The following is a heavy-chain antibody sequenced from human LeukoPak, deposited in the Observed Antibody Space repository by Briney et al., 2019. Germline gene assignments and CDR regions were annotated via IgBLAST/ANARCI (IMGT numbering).Heavy chain of an antibody. J-gene: IGHJ4*02. Sequence: GGSLRLSCAASGFTFSSYAMSWVRQAPGKGLEWVSAISGSGGSTYYADSVKGRFTISRDNSKNTLYLQMNSLRAEDTAVYYCAKAIYCSGGSCYYFDYWGQGTLVTVSS. V-gene: IGHV3-23*01. D-gene: IGHD2-15*01. CDR2: ISGSGGST. CDR3: AKAIYCSGGSCYYFDY. CDR1: GFTFSSYA.